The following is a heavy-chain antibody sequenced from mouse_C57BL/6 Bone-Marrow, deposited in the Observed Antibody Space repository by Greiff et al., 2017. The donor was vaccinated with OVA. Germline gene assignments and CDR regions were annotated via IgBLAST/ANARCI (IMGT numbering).Heavy chain of an antibody. CDR1: EYEFPSHD. Sequence: EVQVVESGGGLVQPGESLKLSCESNEYEFPSHDMSWVRKTPEKRLELVAAINSDGGSTYYPDTMERRFIISRDNTKKTLYLQMSSLRSEDTALYYCARHGITTVVAHWYFDVWGTGTTVTVSS. J-gene: IGHJ1*03. CDR3: ARHGITTVVAHWYFDV. V-gene: IGHV5-2*01. D-gene: IGHD1-1*01. CDR2: INSDGGST.